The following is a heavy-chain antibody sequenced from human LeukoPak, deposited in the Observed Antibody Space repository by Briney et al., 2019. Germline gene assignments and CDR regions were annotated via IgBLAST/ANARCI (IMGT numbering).Heavy chain of an antibody. V-gene: IGHV4-59*01. J-gene: IGHJ4*02. Sequence: SETLSLTCTVSGVSISSAYWSWVRQPPGKGLEWIGSFYYGDTAKYNPSLKSRVTMSVDTSNNQFSLKLTSVTAADTAVYFCARGSTRPDDWGQGTLVTVAS. CDR1: GVSISSAY. D-gene: IGHD2-2*01. CDR3: ARGSTRPDD. CDR2: FYYGDTA.